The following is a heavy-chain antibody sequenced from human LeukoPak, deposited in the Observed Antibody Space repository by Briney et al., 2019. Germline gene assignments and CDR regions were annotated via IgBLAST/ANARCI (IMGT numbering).Heavy chain of an antibody. J-gene: IGHJ4*02. Sequence: GGSLRLSCAASGFTFSDYYTSWIRQAPGKGLEWVSYISSSGTTIYYADSVKGRFTISRGNAKNSLYLQMNSLRAEDTAVYYCAKDLDSSGYYGGDYWGQGTLVTVSS. CDR1: GFTFSDYY. CDR3: AKDLDSSGYYGGDY. V-gene: IGHV3-11*01. D-gene: IGHD3-22*01. CDR2: ISSSGTTI.